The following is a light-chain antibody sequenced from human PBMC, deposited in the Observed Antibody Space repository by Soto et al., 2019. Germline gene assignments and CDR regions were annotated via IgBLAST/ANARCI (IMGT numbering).Light chain of an antibody. J-gene: IGKJ2*01. Sequence: DIQLTQSPSFLSASVGDRVTITCRASQGISTYLAWYLQRPGKAPKLLIYGASTLQSGVPSRFSGSGSGTEFTLTICSLQAEDFGTYYCQQLNSDWYAFGQGTKLEIK. CDR1: QGISTY. CDR2: GAS. V-gene: IGKV1-9*01. CDR3: QQLNSDWYA.